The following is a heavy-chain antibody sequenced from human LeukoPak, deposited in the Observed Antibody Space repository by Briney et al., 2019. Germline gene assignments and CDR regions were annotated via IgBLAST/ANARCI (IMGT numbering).Heavy chain of an antibody. CDR2: IYYSGST. V-gene: IGHV4-39*07. CDR1: GGSISSSSYY. D-gene: IGHD4-17*01. J-gene: IGHJ5*02. CDR3: ARTGAQLPPYGDLSNWFDP. Sequence: SETLSLTCTVSGGSISSSSYYWGWIRQPPGKGLEWIGSIYYSGSTYYNPSLKSRVTISVDTSKNQFSLKLSSVTAADTAVYYCARTGAQLPPYGDLSNWFDPWGQGTLVTVSS.